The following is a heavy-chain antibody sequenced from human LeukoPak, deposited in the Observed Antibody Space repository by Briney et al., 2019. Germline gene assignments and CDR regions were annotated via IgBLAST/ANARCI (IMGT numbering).Heavy chain of an antibody. Sequence: PSETLSLTCAVSGGSISSYYWSWIRQPAGKGLEWIGRIYTSGSTNYNPSLKSRATMSVDTSKNQFSLKLSSVTAADTAVYYCARGSVQEGAYYFDYWGQGTLVTVSS. CDR2: IYTSGST. J-gene: IGHJ4*02. CDR1: GGSISSYY. CDR3: ARGSVQEGAYYFDY. D-gene: IGHD2-15*01. V-gene: IGHV4-4*07.